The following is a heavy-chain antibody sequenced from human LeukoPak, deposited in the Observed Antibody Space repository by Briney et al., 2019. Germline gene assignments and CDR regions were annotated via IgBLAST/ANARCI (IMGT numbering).Heavy chain of an antibody. J-gene: IGHJ4*02. Sequence: PSETLSLTCTVSGGSISSYYWSWIRQPPGKGLEWIGEINHSGGTNYNPSLKSRVTISVDTTNNQFSLKLSSVTAADTAVYYCARVSITMVRGVIKPKSFDYWGQGTLVTVSS. CDR3: ARVSITMVRGVIKPKSFDY. D-gene: IGHD3-10*01. CDR1: GGSISSYY. V-gene: IGHV4-34*01. CDR2: INHSGGT.